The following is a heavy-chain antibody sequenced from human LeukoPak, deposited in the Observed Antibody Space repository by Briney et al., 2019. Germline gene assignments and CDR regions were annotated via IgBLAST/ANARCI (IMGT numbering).Heavy chain of an antibody. V-gene: IGHV3-48*03. CDR3: ARYDIAAAGPYCDY. J-gene: IGHJ4*02. D-gene: IGHD6-13*01. Sequence: GGSLRLSCAVSGFTFSSYEMNWVRQAPGKGLEWVSYISSSGSTIYYADSVKGRFTISRDNAKNSLYLQMNSLRAEDTAVYYCARYDIAAAGPYCDYWGQGTLVTVSS. CDR2: ISSSGSTI. CDR1: GFTFSSYE.